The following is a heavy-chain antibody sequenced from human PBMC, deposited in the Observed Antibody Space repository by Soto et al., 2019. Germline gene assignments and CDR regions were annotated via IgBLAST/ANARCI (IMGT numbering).Heavy chain of an antibody. J-gene: IGHJ4*02. D-gene: IGHD5-18*01. V-gene: IGHV3-23*01. Sequence: EVQLLESGGDLVQPGGSLRLSCAASGFTFPTYAMTWVRRAPGKGLEWVSTITHSSDGSYYADSVMGRFTISRDNSKNTLYLQISGLRAKDTDVYYCARGGPRDGYSDLDYWGQGTQVTVSS. CDR1: GFTFPTYA. CDR3: ARGGPRDGYSDLDY. CDR2: ITHSSDGS.